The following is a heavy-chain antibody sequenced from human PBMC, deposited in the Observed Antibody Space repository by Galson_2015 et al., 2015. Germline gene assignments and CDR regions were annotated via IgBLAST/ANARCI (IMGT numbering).Heavy chain of an antibody. J-gene: IGHJ4*02. Sequence: SLRLSCAASGFTFSGYGMHWVRQAPGKGLEWVAVIWYDGSNKYYADSVKGRFTISRDNSKNTLNLQMNSLRAEDTAVYYCARWADYVWGNFDYWGQGTLVTVSS. CDR3: ARWADYVWGNFDY. D-gene: IGHD3-16*01. V-gene: IGHV3-33*01. CDR1: GFTFSGYG. CDR2: IWYDGSNK.